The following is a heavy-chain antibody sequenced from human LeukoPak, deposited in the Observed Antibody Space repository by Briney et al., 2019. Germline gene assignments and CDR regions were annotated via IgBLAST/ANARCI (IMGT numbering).Heavy chain of an antibody. Sequence: GGSLRLSCATSGFNFHRYTIHWVRQAPGKGLEWVSLAGWAGSTTYYSDSVRGRFTISRDNAKNSLFLQMNSLRAEDTAFYYCAREDYNWNDYYYYGMDVWGQGTTVTVSS. D-gene: IGHD1-20*01. CDR1: GFNFHRYT. V-gene: IGHV3-43*01. CDR2: AGWAGSTT. J-gene: IGHJ6*02. CDR3: AREDYNWNDYYYYGMDV.